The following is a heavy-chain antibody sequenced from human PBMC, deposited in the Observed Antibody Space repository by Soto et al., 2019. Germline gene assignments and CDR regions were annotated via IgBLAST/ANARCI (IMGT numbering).Heavy chain of an antibody. CDR2: ISSSASYI. CDR3: ARSRSHWLASDS. V-gene: IGHV3-21*01. Sequence: GGSLRLSCAASGFTFSSYGMHWVRQAPGKGLEWVSFISSSASYIYYADSVKGRFTVSRDNAKKSLNLQMNSLRAEDTAVYYCARSRSHWLASDSWGQGTLVTVSS. CDR1: GFTFSSYG. J-gene: IGHJ4*02. D-gene: IGHD6-19*01.